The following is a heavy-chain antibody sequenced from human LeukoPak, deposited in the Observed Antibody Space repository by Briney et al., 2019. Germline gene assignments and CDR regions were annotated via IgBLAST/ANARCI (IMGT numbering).Heavy chain of an antibody. V-gene: IGHV3-7*03. Sequence: GGSLRLSCAASGFTFSMSWMTWVRQAPGKGLEWVASINGDTSEIHYVDSVKGRFTISRDNTKDSLYLQMNSLRAEDTAVYYCARAESDAVRVGAPPKDAFDIWGQGTMVTVSS. D-gene: IGHD1-26*01. CDR2: INGDTSEI. CDR1: GFTFSMSW. CDR3: ARAESDAVRVGAPPKDAFDI. J-gene: IGHJ3*02.